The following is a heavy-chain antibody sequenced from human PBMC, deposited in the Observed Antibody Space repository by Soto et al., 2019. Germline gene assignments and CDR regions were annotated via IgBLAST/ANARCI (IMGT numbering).Heavy chain of an antibody. V-gene: IGHV3-48*02. J-gene: IGHJ4*02. CDR3: ARETGLRSSGWSYYFDY. CDR2: ISGSGGTI. D-gene: IGHD6-19*01. CDR1: GFTLSSYS. Sequence: EVQLVESGGGLVQPGGSLRLSCAASGFTLSSYSMHWVRQAPGKGLEWVSYISGSGGTIYYADSVKGRFTISRDNANNSLSVQMNSLRDEDTAVYFCARETGLRSSGWSYYFDYWGQATRVPVSS.